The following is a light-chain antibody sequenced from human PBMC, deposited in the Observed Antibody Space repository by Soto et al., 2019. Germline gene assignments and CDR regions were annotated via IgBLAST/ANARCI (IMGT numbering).Light chain of an antibody. CDR1: SSNVGSDY. Sequence: QSVLTQPPSASGTPGQRVTISCSGSSSNVGSDYVYWYQQLPGTAPNLLIYRNDQRPSGVPDRFSGSKSGTSASLAISGLRSADEADYYCAAWDARLGGVVFGGGTKLTVL. V-gene: IGLV1-47*01. J-gene: IGLJ2*01. CDR3: AAWDARLGGVV. CDR2: RND.